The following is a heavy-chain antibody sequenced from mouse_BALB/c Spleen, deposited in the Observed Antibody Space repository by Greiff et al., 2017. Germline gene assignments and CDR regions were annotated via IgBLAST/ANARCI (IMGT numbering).Heavy chain of an antibody. V-gene: IGHV1-9*01. Sequence: QVKLQQSGAELMKPGASVKISCKATGYTFSSYWIEWVQQRPGHGLEWIGEILPGSGSTNYNEKFKGKATFNADTSSNTAYMQLSSLISEDSVVDYCARSTVRREYYVDYWGQGTTLTVSS. J-gene: IGHJ2*01. CDR1: GYTFSSYW. CDR3: ARSTVRREYYVDY. D-gene: IGHD2-14*01. CDR2: ILPGSGST.